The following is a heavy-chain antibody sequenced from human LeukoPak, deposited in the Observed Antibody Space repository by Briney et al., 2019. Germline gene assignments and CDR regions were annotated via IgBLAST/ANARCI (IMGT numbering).Heavy chain of an antibody. Sequence: PGGSLRLSCAASGFTFSSYAMSWVRQAPGKGLEWVSAISGSGGSTYYADSVKGRFTISRDNSKNTLYLQMNSLRAEDTAVYYCAKVDNYYGSVLDSYYYGMDVWGQGTTVAVSS. CDR3: AKVDNYYGSVLDSYYYGMDV. V-gene: IGHV3-23*01. D-gene: IGHD3-10*01. J-gene: IGHJ6*02. CDR2: ISGSGGST. CDR1: GFTFSSYA.